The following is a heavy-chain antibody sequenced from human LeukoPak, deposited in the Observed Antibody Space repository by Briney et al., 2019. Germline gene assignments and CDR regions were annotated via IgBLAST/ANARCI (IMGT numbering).Heavy chain of an antibody. CDR3: ARGRPHGNDY. D-gene: IGHD4-23*01. V-gene: IGHV3-74*01. J-gene: IGHJ4*02. CDR2: IASDGSST. Sequence: GGSLRLSCAASGFTFSSYWMNWVRQAPGKGLVWVSRIASDGSSTTYADSVKGRFSISRDNAKNTLYLQMNSLRVEDTAVYYCARGRPHGNDYWGQGTLVNVSS. CDR1: GFTFSSYW.